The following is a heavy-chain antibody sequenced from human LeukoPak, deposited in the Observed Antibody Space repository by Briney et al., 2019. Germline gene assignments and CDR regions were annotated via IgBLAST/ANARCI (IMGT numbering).Heavy chain of an antibody. V-gene: IGHV1-24*01. J-gene: IGHJ6*03. Sequence: ASVKVSCKVSGYTLTELSMHWVRQAPGKGLEWMGGFDPEDGETIYAQKFQGRVTMTEDTSTDTAYMELSSLRSEDTAVYYCATAHFDWGYMDVWGKGTTVTVSS. CDR1: GYTLTELS. D-gene: IGHD3-9*01. CDR2: FDPEDGET. CDR3: ATAHFDWGYMDV.